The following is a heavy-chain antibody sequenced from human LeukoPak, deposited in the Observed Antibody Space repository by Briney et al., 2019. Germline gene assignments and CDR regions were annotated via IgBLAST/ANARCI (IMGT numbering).Heavy chain of an antibody. D-gene: IGHD5-12*01. V-gene: IGHV3-30*02. CDR3: AKDLGYSGYEVDYFDY. CDR1: GFNFSSYG. J-gene: IGHJ4*02. CDR2: IRYDGSNK. Sequence: PGGSLRLSCAASGFNFSSYGMHWVRQAPGKGLEWVAFIRYDGSNKYYADSVKGRFTISRDNSKNTLYLQMNSLRAEDTAVYYCAKDLGYSGYEVDYFDYWGQGTLVTVSS.